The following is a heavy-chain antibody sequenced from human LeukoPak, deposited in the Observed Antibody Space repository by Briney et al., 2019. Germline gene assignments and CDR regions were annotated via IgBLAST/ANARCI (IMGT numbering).Heavy chain of an antibody. D-gene: IGHD5-18*01. CDR1: GGSISSGDYY. V-gene: IGHV4-30-4*01. CDR2: IYYSGNT. Sequence: PSETLSLTCTVSGGSISSGDYYWSWIRQRPGKGLEWVGYIYYSGNTYYNPSLKSRVTISIDTSKNQFSLKLSSVTAADTAVYYCARVLVPPGYSYSSPTFVYWGQGTLVTVSS. CDR3: ARVLVPPGYSYSSPTFVY. J-gene: IGHJ4*02.